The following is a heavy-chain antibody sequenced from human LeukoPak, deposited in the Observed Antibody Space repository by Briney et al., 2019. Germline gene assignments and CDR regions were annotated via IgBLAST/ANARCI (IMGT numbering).Heavy chain of an antibody. CDR1: GFTFSSYG. D-gene: IGHD3-3*01. V-gene: IGHV3-30*18. J-gene: IGHJ6*02. CDR2: ISYDGSNK. Sequence: PGGSLRLSCAASGFTFSSYGMHWVRQAPGKGLEWVAVISYDGSNKYYADSVKGRFTISRDNSKNTLYLQMDSLRAEDTAVYYCAKDLNRYYDFWSGPKSYYYGMDVWGQGTTVTVSS. CDR3: AKDLNRYYDFWSGPKSYYYGMDV.